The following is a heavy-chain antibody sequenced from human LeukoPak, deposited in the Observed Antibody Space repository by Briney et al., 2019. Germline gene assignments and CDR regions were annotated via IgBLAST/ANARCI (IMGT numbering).Heavy chain of an antibody. CDR1: GFTFSSYG. D-gene: IGHD3-22*01. Sequence: GGSLRLSCAASGFTFSSYGMHWVRQAPGKGLEWVAFIRYDGSNKYYADSVKGRFTISRDNSKNTLYLQMNSRRAEDTAVYYCAKEAYYYDSSGYYHFDYWGQGTLVTVSS. V-gene: IGHV3-30*02. CDR3: AKEAYYYDSSGYYHFDY. J-gene: IGHJ4*02. CDR2: IRYDGSNK.